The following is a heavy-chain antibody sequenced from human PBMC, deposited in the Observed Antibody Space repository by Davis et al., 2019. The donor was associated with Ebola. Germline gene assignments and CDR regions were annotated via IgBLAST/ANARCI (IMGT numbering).Heavy chain of an antibody. CDR1: GFTFSSYA. CDR2: ISYDGSNK. CDR3: ATLEYSSSS. Sequence: GESLKISCAASGFTFSSYAMHWVRQAPGKGLEWVAVISYDGSNKYYADSVKGRFTISRDNSKNTLYLQMNSLRAEDTAVYYCATLEYSSSSWGQGTLVTVSS. V-gene: IGHV3-30-3*01. D-gene: IGHD6-6*01. J-gene: IGHJ4*02.